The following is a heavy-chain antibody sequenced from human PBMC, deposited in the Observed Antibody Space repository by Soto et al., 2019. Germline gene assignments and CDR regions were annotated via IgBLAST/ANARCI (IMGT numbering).Heavy chain of an antibody. Sequence: EVQLLESGGGLVQPGGSLRLSCAASGFTFSSYAMSWVRRAPGKGLEWGSTISSRGTNTYYPDSVRGLFTISRDNSKNTLYVQMNSLSAEDTAVYYCAKMYCTSTSCSFFDYWGQGTLVTVSS. CDR1: GFTFSSYA. D-gene: IGHD2-2*01. CDR2: ISSRGTNT. V-gene: IGHV3-23*01. CDR3: AKMYCTSTSCSFFDY. J-gene: IGHJ4*02.